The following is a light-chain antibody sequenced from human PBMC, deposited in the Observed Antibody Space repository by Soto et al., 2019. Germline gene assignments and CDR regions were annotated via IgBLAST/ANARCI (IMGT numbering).Light chain of an antibody. J-gene: IGLJ2*01. Sequence: QSVLTQPPSVSAAPGQKVTISCSGSSSNIGSNYVSWYQLLPGAAPKLLIYENYERPSGIPDRSSGSKSGTSATLGITGLQTGDEADYYCGAWDNSLTGGVFGGGTKVTVL. CDR3: GAWDNSLTGGV. CDR1: SSNIGSNY. V-gene: IGLV1-51*02. CDR2: ENY.